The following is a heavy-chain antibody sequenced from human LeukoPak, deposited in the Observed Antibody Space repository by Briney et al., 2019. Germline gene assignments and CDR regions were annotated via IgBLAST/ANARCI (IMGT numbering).Heavy chain of an antibody. D-gene: IGHD3-3*01. CDR2: IYYSGST. CDR1: GGSISSYY. Sequence: SETLSLTCTVSGGSISSYYWSWIRQPPGKGLERIGYIYYSGSTNYNPSLKSRVTISVDTSKNQFSLTLSAVTAADTALYYCARVKADFPRITIFGVVIIDAFDIWGQGTMVTVSS. J-gene: IGHJ3*02. V-gene: IGHV4-59*01. CDR3: ARVKADFPRITIFGVVIIDAFDI.